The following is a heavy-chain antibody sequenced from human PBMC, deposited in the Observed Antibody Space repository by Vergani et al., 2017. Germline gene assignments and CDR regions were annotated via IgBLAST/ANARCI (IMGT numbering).Heavy chain of an antibody. J-gene: IGHJ4*02. Sequence: QVQLQQWGAGLLKPSETLSLTCAVYGGSFSGYYWSWIRQPPGKGLEWIGEINHSGSTNYNPSLKSRVTISVDTSKNQFSLKLSSVTAADTAVYYCARGPRYDSSGSLGYWGQGTLVTVSS. CDR3: ARGPRYDSSGSLGY. CDR1: GGSFSGYY. V-gene: IGHV4-34*01. CDR2: INHSGST. D-gene: IGHD3-22*01.